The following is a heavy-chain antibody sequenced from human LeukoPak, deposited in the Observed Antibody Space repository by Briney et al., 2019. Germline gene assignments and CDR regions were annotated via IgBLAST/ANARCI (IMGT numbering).Heavy chain of an antibody. V-gene: IGHV4-34*01. CDR2: INHSGST. D-gene: IGHD3-10*01. CDR1: GGSSSGYY. J-gene: IGHJ4*02. Sequence: SETLSLTCAVYGGSSSGYYWSWIRQPPGNGLEWIGEINHSGSTNYNPSLKSRVTISVDTSKNQFSLKLSSVTAADTAVSYCARAYSYAIWFGELGYFDYWGQGTLVTVSS. CDR3: ARAYSYAIWFGELGYFDY.